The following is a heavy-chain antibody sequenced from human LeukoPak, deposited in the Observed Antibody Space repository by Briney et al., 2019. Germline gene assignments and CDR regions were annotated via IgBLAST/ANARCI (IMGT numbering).Heavy chain of an antibody. CDR2: IYYSGST. D-gene: IGHD2-15*01. V-gene: IGHV4-61*01. CDR3: TREALGFCSGGSCVHWFDL. J-gene: IGHJ5*02. Sequence: SETLSLTCTVSGGSVTSVSNYWSWIRQPPGKGLEWIGYIYYSGSTNYNPSLESRVTISVDTSKNQFSLKMRSVTAADTAVYYCTREALGFCSGGSCVHWFDLLGQGTLVTVSS. CDR1: GGSVTSVSNY.